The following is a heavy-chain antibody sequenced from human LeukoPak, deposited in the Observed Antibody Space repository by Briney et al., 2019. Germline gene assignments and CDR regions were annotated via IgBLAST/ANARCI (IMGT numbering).Heavy chain of an antibody. D-gene: IGHD6-6*01. CDR1: GFTFRSHA. Sequence: GGSLRLSCAASGFTFRSHAMHWVRQAPGKGLEWVALISFDGSNKKYADSVKGRFSISRDNSDNTLYLQMNSLRAEDTAVYYCARGSSSSDAFDIWGQGTMVTVSP. CDR2: ISFDGSNK. CDR3: ARGSSSSDAFDI. V-gene: IGHV3-30*04. J-gene: IGHJ3*02.